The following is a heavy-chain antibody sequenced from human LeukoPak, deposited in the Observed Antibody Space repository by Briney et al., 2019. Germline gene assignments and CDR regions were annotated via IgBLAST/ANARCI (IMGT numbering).Heavy chain of an antibody. CDR1: GFTFSTYV. J-gene: IGHJ4*02. V-gene: IGHV3-33*01. CDR2: IWHDGSNK. D-gene: IGHD5-18*01. Sequence: GESLRLSCAASGFTFSTYVIHWVRQAPGKGLEWVALIWHDGSNKYYGDSVKDRFTISRDNSKNTLYLQMDSLRDEDTAVYYCARDRGYTYGHPLDYWGQGTLVTVSS. CDR3: ARDRGYTYGHPLDY.